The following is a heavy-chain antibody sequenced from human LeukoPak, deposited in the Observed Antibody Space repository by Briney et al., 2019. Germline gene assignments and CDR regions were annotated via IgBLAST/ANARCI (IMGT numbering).Heavy chain of an antibody. D-gene: IGHD7-27*01. J-gene: IGHJ4*02. Sequence: SETLSLTCAVYGGSFSGYYWSWIRQPPGKGLEWIGEINHSGSTNYNPSLKSRVTISVDTSKNQFSLKLSSVTAADTAVYYCARTNWGANEPFDYWGQGTLVTVSS. CDR1: GGSFSGYY. CDR3: ARTNWGANEPFDY. V-gene: IGHV4-34*01. CDR2: INHSGST.